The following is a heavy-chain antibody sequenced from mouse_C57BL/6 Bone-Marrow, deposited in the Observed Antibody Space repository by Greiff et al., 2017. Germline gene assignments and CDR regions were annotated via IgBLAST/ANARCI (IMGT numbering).Heavy chain of an antibody. J-gene: IGHJ3*01. V-gene: IGHV1-82*01. CDR3: ASGGLLFAY. Sequence: QVQLQQSGPELVKPGASVKISCKASGYAFSSSWMNWVKQRPGKGLEWIGRIYPGDGDTNYNGKFKGKATLTADKSSSTAYMRLSSLTSEDSAVYFCASGGLLFAYWCRGTLITVSA. CDR2: IYPGDGDT. CDR1: GYAFSSSW. D-gene: IGHD1-1*01.